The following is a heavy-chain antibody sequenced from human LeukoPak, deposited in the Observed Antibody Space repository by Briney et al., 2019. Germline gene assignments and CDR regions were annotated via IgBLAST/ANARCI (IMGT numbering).Heavy chain of an antibody. CDR3: ARVLAAAGMTRYYYYGMDV. CDR1: GFTFSSYW. Sequence: GGSLRLSCAASGFTFSSYWMSWVRQAPGKGREWVANIKQDGSEKYYVDSVKGRFTISRDNAKNSLYLQMNSLRAEDTAVYYCARVLAAAGMTRYYYYGMDVWGQGTTVTVSS. CDR2: IKQDGSEK. J-gene: IGHJ6*02. V-gene: IGHV3-7*01. D-gene: IGHD6-13*01.